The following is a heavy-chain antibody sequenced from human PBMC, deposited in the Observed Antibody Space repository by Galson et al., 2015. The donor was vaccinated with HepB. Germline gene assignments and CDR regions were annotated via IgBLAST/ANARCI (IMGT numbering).Heavy chain of an antibody. Sequence: QSGAEVKKPGESLRISCKGSGYSFTSYWISWVRQMPGKGLEWMGRIDPSDSYTNYSPSFQGHVTISADKSISTAYLQWSSLKASDTAMYYCARGPRYWSGYYLYYYYGMDVWGQGTTVTVSS. CDR1: GYSFTSYW. CDR2: IDPSDSYT. D-gene: IGHD3-3*01. J-gene: IGHJ6*02. CDR3: ARGPRYWSGYYLYYYYGMDV. V-gene: IGHV5-10-1*01.